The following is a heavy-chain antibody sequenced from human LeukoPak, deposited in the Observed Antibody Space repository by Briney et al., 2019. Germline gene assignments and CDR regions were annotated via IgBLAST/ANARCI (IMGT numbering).Heavy chain of an antibody. CDR1: GFTFSSYG. D-gene: IGHD6-13*01. Sequence: PGRSLRLSCAASGFTFSSYGMHWVRQAPGKGLGWVAVISYDGSNKYYADSVKGRFTISRDNSKNTLYLQMNSLRAEDTAVYYCAKGAAAGIDYWGQGTLVTVSS. CDR2: ISYDGSNK. V-gene: IGHV3-30*18. J-gene: IGHJ4*02. CDR3: AKGAAAGIDY.